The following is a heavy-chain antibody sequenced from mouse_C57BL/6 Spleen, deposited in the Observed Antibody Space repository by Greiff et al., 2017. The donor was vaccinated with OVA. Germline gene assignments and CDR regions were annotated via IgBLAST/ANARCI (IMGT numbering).Heavy chain of an antibody. V-gene: IGHV1-81*01. J-gene: IGHJ4*01. D-gene: IGHD1-1*01. CDR1: GYTFTSYG. Sequence: QVQLKESGAELARPGASVKLSCKASGYTFTSYGISWVKQRTGQGLEWIGEIYPRSGNTYYNEKFKGKATLTADKSSSTAYMELRSLTSEDSAVYFCARRDYGSSYGGKYAMDYWGQGTSVTVSS. CDR3: ARRDYGSSYGGKYAMDY. CDR2: IYPRSGNT.